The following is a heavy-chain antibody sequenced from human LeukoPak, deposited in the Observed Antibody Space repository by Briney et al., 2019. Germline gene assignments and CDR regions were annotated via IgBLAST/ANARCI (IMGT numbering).Heavy chain of an antibody. D-gene: IGHD4-23*01. CDR3: ARHSYTKYRGVNWYYMDV. V-gene: IGHV4-61*01. Sequence: PSETLSLTCTVSGGSISSSSYYWSWIRQPPGKGLEWIGYIYYSGGTNYNPPLKSRVTISVDTSKNQFSLKLSSVTAADTAVYYCARHSYTKYRGVNWYYMDVWGKGTTVTVSS. CDR1: GGSISSSSYY. CDR2: IYYSGGT. J-gene: IGHJ6*03.